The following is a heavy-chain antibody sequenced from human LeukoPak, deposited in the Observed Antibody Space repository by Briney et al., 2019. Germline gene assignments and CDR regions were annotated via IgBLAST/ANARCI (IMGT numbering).Heavy chain of an antibody. J-gene: IGHJ5*02. CDR2: INHSGST. Sequence: SETLSLTCAVYGGSFSGYYWSWIRQPPGKGLEWIGEINHSGSTNYNPSLKSRVTISVDTSKNQFSLKLSSVTAADTAVYYCARSPTHYYDSSGTSRFDPWGQGTPVTVSS. V-gene: IGHV4-34*01. CDR1: GGSFSGYY. D-gene: IGHD3-22*01. CDR3: ARSPTHYYDSSGTSRFDP.